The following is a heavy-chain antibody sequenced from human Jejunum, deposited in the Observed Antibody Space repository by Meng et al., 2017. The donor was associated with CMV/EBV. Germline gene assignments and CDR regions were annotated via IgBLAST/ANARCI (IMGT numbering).Heavy chain of an antibody. CDR1: GFTFGDCS. Sequence: SCVASGFTFGDCSMNWVRQAPGKGLEWVSYIRGGGSPIYYADSVKGRFTISRDNAHNSLYLQMNSLRAEDTAVYYCARDHIYDFDNWGQGTLVTVSS. V-gene: IGHV3-48*04. J-gene: IGHJ4*02. D-gene: IGHD2-2*02. CDR3: ARDHIYDFDN. CDR2: IRGGGSPI.